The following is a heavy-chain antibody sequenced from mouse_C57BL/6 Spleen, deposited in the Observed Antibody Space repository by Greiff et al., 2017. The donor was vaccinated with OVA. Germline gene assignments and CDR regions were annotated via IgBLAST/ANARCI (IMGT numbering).Heavy chain of an antibody. D-gene: IGHD2-3*01. CDR3: TRDGSLAY. CDR2: IDPETGGT. J-gene: IGHJ3*01. Sequence: QVQLQQSGAELVRPGASVTLSCKASGYTFTDYEMHWVKQTPVHGLAWIGAIDPETGGTAYNQKFKGKAILTADKSSSTAYMELRSLTSEDAAVYYCTRDGSLAYWGQGTLVTVSA. CDR1: GYTFTDYE. V-gene: IGHV1-15*01.